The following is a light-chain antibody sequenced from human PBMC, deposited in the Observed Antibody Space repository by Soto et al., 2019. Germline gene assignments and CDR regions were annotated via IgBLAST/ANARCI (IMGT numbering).Light chain of an antibody. V-gene: IGKV3-20*01. CDR1: QGVSRSC. J-gene: IGKJ4*01. Sequence: ESGLMQSPGTLSLSPGERGTLSCRASQGVSRSCLAWYQQKPGQPPRLLIYGASSRATGIPDRFSGSGSGTDFTLTITRLEPEDFAVYYCQHYRTSFGGGTKVEIK. CDR3: QHYRTS. CDR2: GAS.